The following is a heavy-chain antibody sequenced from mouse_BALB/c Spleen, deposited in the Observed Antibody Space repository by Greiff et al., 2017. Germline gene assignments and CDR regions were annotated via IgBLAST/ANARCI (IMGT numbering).Heavy chain of an antibody. V-gene: IGHV5-6-5*01. D-gene: IGHD2-3*01. CDR2: ISSGGST. J-gene: IGHJ4*01. Sequence: EVQLVESGGGLVKPGGSLKLSCAASGFTFSSYAMSWVRQTPEKRLEWVASISSGGSTYYPDSVKGRFTISRDNARNILYLQMSSLRSEDTAMYYCARDDGYYPYAMDYWGQGTSVTVSS. CDR1: GFTFSSYA. CDR3: ARDDGYYPYAMDY.